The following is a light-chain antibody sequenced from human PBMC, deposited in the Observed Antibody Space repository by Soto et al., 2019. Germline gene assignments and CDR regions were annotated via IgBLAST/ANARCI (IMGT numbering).Light chain of an antibody. Sequence: DIQMTQSPSSLSASVGDRVTVTCRASQSISSYLNWYQQKPGRAPKVMIYAAYSLQSGVPSRFSGSGSGTDFTLTISSLQSEDFATYYCQQSYTTPWTCGQGTKVDIK. CDR2: AAY. CDR3: QQSYTTPWT. J-gene: IGKJ1*01. V-gene: IGKV1-39*01. CDR1: QSISSY.